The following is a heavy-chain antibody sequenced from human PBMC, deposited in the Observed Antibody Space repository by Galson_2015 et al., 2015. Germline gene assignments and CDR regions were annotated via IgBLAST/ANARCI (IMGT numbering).Heavy chain of an antibody. V-gene: IGHV4-4*02. Sequence: SETLSLTCTVSGGSISSDHWWTWVRQPPGKGLEWIGEIYHSGSTDYLPSLKSRVTISVDTSKNQFSLRLTSVTAADTAVYYCARDIPRGGLNFDSWGQGTLVTVSS. D-gene: IGHD2-2*02. J-gene: IGHJ4*02. CDR3: ARDIPRGGLNFDS. CDR1: GGSISSDHW. CDR2: IYHSGST.